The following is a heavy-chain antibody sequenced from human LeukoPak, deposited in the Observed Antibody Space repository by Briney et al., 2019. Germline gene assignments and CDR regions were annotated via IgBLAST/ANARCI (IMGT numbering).Heavy chain of an antibody. CDR1: GYTFTGYY. V-gene: IGHV1-2*02. D-gene: IGHD1-26*01. CDR3: ARDSGGYYYMDV. J-gene: IGHJ6*03. Sequence: ASVKVSRKASGYTFTGYYMHWVRRAPGQGLEWMGWINPNSGGTNYAQKFQGRVTMTRDTSISTAYMELSRLRSDDTAVYYCARDSGGYYYMDVWGKGTTVTVSS. CDR2: INPNSGGT.